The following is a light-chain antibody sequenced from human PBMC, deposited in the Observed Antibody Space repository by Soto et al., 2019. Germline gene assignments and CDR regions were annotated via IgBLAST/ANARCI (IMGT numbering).Light chain of an antibody. V-gene: IGKV3-11*01. CDR3: QQSFTIPFT. Sequence: EIVLTQSPATLSLSPGERATLSCRASQSVSSYLAWYQQKPGQAPRLLIYDASNRATGIPARFSGSGSGTDFTLTISSLEPEDFATYYCQQSFTIPFTFGPGTKVDIK. CDR1: QSVSSY. CDR2: DAS. J-gene: IGKJ3*01.